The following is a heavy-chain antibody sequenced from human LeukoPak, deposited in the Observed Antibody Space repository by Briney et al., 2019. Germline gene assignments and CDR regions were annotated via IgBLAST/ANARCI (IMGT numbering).Heavy chain of an antibody. CDR3: ARFNGDYYRIDY. CDR1: GFTFADYG. J-gene: IGHJ4*02. Sequence: GGSLRLSCAASGFTFADYGMNWVRQGPVKGLEWVSGINWNGGTTAYADSVKGRFTISRDNAKNSLYLQMNSLRAEDTALYYCARFNGDYYRIDYWGQGTVVTVSS. V-gene: IGHV3-20*04. CDR2: INWNGGTT. D-gene: IGHD4-17*01.